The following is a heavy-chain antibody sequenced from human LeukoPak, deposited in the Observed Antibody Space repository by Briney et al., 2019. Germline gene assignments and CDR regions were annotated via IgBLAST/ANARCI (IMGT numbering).Heavy chain of an antibody. J-gene: IGHJ4*02. CDR2: IKQDGSEK. CDR3: ARERGKQWLETLDY. D-gene: IGHD6-19*01. CDR1: GFSFSSYD. Sequence: GGSLRLSCAASGFSFSSYDMSWVRQAPGKGLEWVANIKQDGSEKYYVDSVKGRFTISRDNAKNSLYLQMNSLRAEDTAVYYCARERGKQWLETLDYWGQGTLVTVSS. V-gene: IGHV3-7*05.